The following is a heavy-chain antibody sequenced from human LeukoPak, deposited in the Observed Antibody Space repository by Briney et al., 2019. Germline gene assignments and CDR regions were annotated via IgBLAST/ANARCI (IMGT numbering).Heavy chain of an antibody. CDR1: AYTFSSYN. D-gene: IGHD5-18*01. CDR2: INTNTGNP. CDR3: AKRGYSYGYSFDY. J-gene: IGHJ4*02. V-gene: IGHV7-4-1*02. Sequence: GASVKVSCKASAYTFSSYNIHWMRQAPGQGLEWMGWINTNTGNPTYAQGFTGRFVFSLDTSVSTAYLQISSLKAEDTAVYYCAKRGYSYGYSFDYWGQGTLVTVSS.